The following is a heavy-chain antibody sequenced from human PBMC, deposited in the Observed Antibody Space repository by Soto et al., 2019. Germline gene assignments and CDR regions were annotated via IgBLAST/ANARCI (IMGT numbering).Heavy chain of an antibody. CDR2: ISYDENNK. Sequence: QVQLVESGGGVVQPGRSLRLSCAASGFTFSSYGMHWVRQAPGKGLEWVAVISYDENNKYYADSVKGRFTISRNNSKNALYLKMNNLSAEDTAVYYCANGGQQLVRWPSVYWGQGTLVTVSP. CDR3: ANGGQQLVRWPSVY. J-gene: IGHJ4*02. D-gene: IGHD6-13*01. V-gene: IGHV3-30*18. CDR1: GFTFSSYG.